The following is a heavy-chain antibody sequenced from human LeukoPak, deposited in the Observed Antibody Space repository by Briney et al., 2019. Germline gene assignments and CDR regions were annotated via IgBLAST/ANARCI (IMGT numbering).Heavy chain of an antibody. CDR1: GFTFSSYA. V-gene: IGHV3-30*04. D-gene: IGHD3-22*01. J-gene: IGHJ4*02. CDR3: ARDLHYYDSSGLVGY. Sequence: GRSLRLSCAASGFTFSSYAMHWVRQAPGKGLEWVAVISYDGSNKYYADSVKGRFTISRDNSKNTLYLQMNGLRAEDTAVYYCARDLHYYDSSGLVGYWGQGTLVTVSS. CDR2: ISYDGSNK.